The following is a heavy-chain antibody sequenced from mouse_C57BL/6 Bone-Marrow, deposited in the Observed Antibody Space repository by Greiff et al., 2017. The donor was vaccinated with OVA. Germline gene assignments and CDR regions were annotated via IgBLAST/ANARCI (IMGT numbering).Heavy chain of an antibody. CDR1: GFTFSSYG. CDR3: ARHNYGSSLLAMDY. J-gene: IGHJ4*01. CDR2: ISSGGSYT. D-gene: IGHD1-1*01. V-gene: IGHV5-6*01. Sequence: EVQRVESGGDLVKPGGSLKLSCAASGFTFSSYGMSWVRQTPDKRLEWVATISSGGSYTYYPDSVKGRFTISRDNAKNTLYLQMSSLKSEDTAMYYCARHNYGSSLLAMDYWGQGTSVTVSS.